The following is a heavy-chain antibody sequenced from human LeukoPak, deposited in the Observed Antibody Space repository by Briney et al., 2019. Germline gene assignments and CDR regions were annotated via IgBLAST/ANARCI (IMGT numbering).Heavy chain of an antibody. CDR3: ASHGGSSSSESDY. J-gene: IGHJ4*02. CDR2: IIPIFGTA. D-gene: IGHD6-6*01. Sequence: SVRVSCKASGGTFSSYAISWVRQAPGQGLEWMGGIIPIFGTANYAQKFQGRVTITADKSTSTAYMELSSLRSEDTAVYYCASHGGSSSSESDYWGQGTLVTVSS. CDR1: GGTFSSYA. V-gene: IGHV1-69*06.